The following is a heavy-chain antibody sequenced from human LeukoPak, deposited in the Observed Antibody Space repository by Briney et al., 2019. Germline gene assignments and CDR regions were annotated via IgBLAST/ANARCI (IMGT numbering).Heavy chain of an antibody. V-gene: IGHV3-7*01. CDR3: ASRAGKPGNTPWCFDY. Sequence: GGSLGLSCAASGFTFSNYWMTWVRQAPGKGPEWVANRKQDGSERNYVDSVKGRFTIARDNTKNSLYLQMTSLRGEDTAVYYCASRAGKPGNTPWCFDYWGQGALVTVSS. CDR1: GFTFSNYW. CDR2: RKQDGSER. D-gene: IGHD1-7*01. J-gene: IGHJ4*02.